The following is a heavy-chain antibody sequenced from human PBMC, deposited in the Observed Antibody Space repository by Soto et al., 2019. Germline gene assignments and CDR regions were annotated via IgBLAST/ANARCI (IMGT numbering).Heavy chain of an antibody. Sequence: QVQLQQSGAGLLKPSETLSLTCAVYGGSFSGYIWTWIRQTPGKGLQWIGQINHSGSANYNPSLKSRVTISVHTSNSQFSLELTSMTAADTAVYYCARGLISGSHYSGGWYYFDSWGQGTQVTVSS. CDR2: INHSGSA. CDR3: ARGLISGSHYSGGWYYFDS. D-gene: IGHD1-26*01. CDR1: GGSFSGYI. J-gene: IGHJ4*02. V-gene: IGHV4-34*01.